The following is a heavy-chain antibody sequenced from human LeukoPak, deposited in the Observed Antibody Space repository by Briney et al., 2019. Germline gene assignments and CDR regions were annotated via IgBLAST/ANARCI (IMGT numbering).Heavy chain of an antibody. CDR3: AKDSSGGYNSH. CDR1: GYIFKDFY. Sequence: GASVKVSCKTSGYIFKDFYIHWVRQAPGHGLEWMGWINPNSGDTNSAQRFQGRVTMTRDTSTGTAYMDLSGLTSDDTAVYFCAKDSSGGYNSHWGQGTLVTVSS. D-gene: IGHD5-24*01. CDR2: INPNSGDT. V-gene: IGHV1-2*02. J-gene: IGHJ4*02.